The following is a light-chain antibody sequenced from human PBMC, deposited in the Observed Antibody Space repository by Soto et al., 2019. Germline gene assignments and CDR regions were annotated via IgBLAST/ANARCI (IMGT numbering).Light chain of an antibody. CDR2: EVS. J-gene: IGLJ3*02. CDR1: SSDVGGYNY. V-gene: IGLV2-8*01. CDR3: NYYAGNHHWV. Sequence: QSALTQPPSASGSPGQSVAISCTGTSSDVGGYNYVCWYHPTPGKAPKVMIYEVSKRPSAVRYRFSGSNSGATASLTVSGLQAEDEADYYCNYYAGNHHWVFGGGTKLTVL.